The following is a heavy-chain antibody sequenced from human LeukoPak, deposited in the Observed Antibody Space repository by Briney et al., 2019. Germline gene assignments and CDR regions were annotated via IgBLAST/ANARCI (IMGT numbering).Heavy chain of an antibody. J-gene: IGHJ3*02. Sequence: ASVKVSCRVSGYTFTDYYMHWVQQAPGKGLEWMGLVDPEDGETIYAEKFQGRVTITADTSTDTAYMELSSLRSEDTAVYYCARDYNPYYDILTGYYAFDIWGQGTMVTVSS. CDR3: ARDYNPYYDILTGYYAFDI. V-gene: IGHV1-69-2*01. CDR1: GYTFTDYY. CDR2: VDPEDGET. D-gene: IGHD3-9*01.